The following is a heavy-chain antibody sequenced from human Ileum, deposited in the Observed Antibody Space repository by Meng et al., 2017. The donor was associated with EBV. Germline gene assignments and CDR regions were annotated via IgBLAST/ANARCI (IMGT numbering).Heavy chain of an antibody. D-gene: IGHD3-22*01. V-gene: IGHV4-61*01. J-gene: IGHJ5*01. Sequence: QVQLQVSGPGLVKPSETLSLTCTVSGCSVSSGSYYWSWIRQPPGKGLEWIGYIYYSGSTNYNPSLKSRVTISVDTSKTQFSLKLSSVTAADTAVYYCARTNYDSSGYYNWFDSWGQGTLVTVSS. CDR3: ARTNYDSSGYYNWFDS. CDR1: GCSVSSGSYY. CDR2: IYYSGST.